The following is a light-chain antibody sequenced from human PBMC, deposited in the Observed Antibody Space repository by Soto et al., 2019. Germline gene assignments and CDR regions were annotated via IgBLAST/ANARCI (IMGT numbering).Light chain of an antibody. CDR2: DVT. V-gene: IGLV2-14*01. Sequence: QSVLTQPASVSGSPGQSITISCTGTSSDVGAYNYVCWYQQHPGKAPKLIIYDVTDRPSGVSNRFSGSKSDNTASLTISGLQAEDEADYYCSSYTSSSTLVFGGGTKVTVL. CDR1: SSDVGAYNY. J-gene: IGLJ2*01. CDR3: SSYTSSSTLV.